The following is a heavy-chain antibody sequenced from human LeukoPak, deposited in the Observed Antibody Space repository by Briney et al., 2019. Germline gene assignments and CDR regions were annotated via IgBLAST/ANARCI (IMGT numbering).Heavy chain of an antibody. D-gene: IGHD6-19*01. V-gene: IGHV3-23*01. CDR3: AKDRGSGWSFAY. Sequence: GGSLRLSCAASGFTFSSYAMSWVRQAPGKGLECVSGISAGGGSTYYADSVKGRPTVSTDNSKNTLYLQMNSLRADDTAIYYCAKDRGSGWSFAYWGQGTLVTVSS. CDR2: ISAGGGST. CDR1: GFTFSSYA. J-gene: IGHJ4*02.